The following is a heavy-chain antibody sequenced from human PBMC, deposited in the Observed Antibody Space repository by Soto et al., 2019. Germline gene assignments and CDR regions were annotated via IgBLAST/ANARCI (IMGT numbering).Heavy chain of an antibody. CDR3: ATFPRPDFWSGHSWFDP. Sequence: QVQLVQSGAEVKKPGSSVKVSCKASGGTFSSYAISWVRQAPGQGLEWMGSIIPILGTANYAQKFQVRVMITADESTSTAYMELSSLRSEDTAVYYCATFPRPDFWSGHSWFDPWGQGTLVIVSS. J-gene: IGHJ5*02. V-gene: IGHV1-69*15. D-gene: IGHD3-3*01. CDR2: IIPILGTA. CDR1: GGTFSSYA.